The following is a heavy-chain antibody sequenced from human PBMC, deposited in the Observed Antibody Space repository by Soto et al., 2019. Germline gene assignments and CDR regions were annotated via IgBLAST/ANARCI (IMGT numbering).Heavy chain of an antibody. CDR2: VYFTGTT. Sequence: SETLSLTCTVSGGSVSNGMYYWSWIQQPPGKGLEWIGNVYFTGTTIYNPSLKSRVTMSVDTYKDQFFLKLTSVTAADTAVYYCARYCNNCDCSHLSYFDYWGLGTLGTV. CDR1: GGSVSNGMYY. CDR3: ARYCNNCDCSHLSYFDY. D-gene: IGHD2-8*01. V-gene: IGHV4-61*01. J-gene: IGHJ4*02.